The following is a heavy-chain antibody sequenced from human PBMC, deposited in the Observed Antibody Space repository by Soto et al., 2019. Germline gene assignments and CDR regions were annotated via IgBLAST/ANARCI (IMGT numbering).Heavy chain of an antibody. V-gene: IGHV1-24*01. Sequence: QVQLVQSGAEVKKPGASVKVSCKVSGYTLTELSMHWVRQAPGKGLEWMGGFDPEDGDTIYAQKFQGRVTMTEDTSTDTAYMELSSLRSEDTAVYYCAKQGGGDYAIYYYYGMDVWGQGTTVTVSS. D-gene: IGHD4-17*01. CDR1: GYTLTELS. J-gene: IGHJ6*02. CDR2: FDPEDGDT. CDR3: AKQGGGDYAIYYYYGMDV.